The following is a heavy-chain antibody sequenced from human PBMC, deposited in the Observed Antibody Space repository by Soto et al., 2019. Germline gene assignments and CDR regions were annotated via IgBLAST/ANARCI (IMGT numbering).Heavy chain of an antibody. J-gene: IGHJ6*02. CDR3: ARGPVVPAAKGYYYYGMDV. CDR1: GYTFTGYY. CDR2: INPNSGGT. Sequence: GASVKVSCKASGYTFTGYYMHWVRQAPGQGLEWMGWINPNSGGTNYAQKFQGWVTMTRDTSISTAYMELSRLRSDDTAVYYCARGPVVPAAKGYYYYGMDVWGQGTTVTVSS. D-gene: IGHD2-2*01. V-gene: IGHV1-2*04.